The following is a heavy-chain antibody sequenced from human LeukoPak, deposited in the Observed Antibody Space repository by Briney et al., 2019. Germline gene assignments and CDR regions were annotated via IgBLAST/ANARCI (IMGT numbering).Heavy chain of an antibody. Sequence: GGSLRLSCAASGFTVSSNYMSWVRQAPGKGLVWVSVIYSGGSTYYAGSVKGRFTISRDNSKNTLYLQMNSLRAEDTAVYYCARHGSGSFDYWGQGTLVTVSS. J-gene: IGHJ4*02. D-gene: IGHD1-26*01. CDR2: IYSGGST. V-gene: IGHV3-53*01. CDR3: ARHGSGSFDY. CDR1: GFTVSSNY.